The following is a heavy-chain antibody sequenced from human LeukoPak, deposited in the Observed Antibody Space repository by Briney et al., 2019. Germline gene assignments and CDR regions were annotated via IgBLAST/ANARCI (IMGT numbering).Heavy chain of an antibody. D-gene: IGHD4-17*01. J-gene: IGHJ6*04. V-gene: IGHV4-30-4*01. Sequence: SQTLSLTCTVSGGSISSGDYYWSWIRQPPGKGLEWIGYIYYSGSTYYNPSLKSRVTISVDTSKNQFSLKLSSVTAADTAVYYCASYGDTEAHYYYYGVDVWGKGTTVTVSS. CDR2: IYYSGST. CDR1: GGSISSGDYY. CDR3: ASYGDTEAHYYYYGVDV.